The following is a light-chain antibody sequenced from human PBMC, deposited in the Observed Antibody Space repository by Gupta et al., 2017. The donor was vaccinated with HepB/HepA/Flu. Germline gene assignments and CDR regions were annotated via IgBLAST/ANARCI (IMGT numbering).Light chain of an antibody. CDR1: QSVLYSSNNKNY. V-gene: IGKV4-1*01. J-gene: IGKJ2*04. CDR2: WAS. Sequence: DIVMTQSPDSLAVSLGERATINCKSSQSVLYSSNNKNYLAWYQQKPGQPPKLLIYWASTRESGVPDRSSGSGSGTDFTLTISSLQAEDVAVYYCQQYDSTPCSFGQGTKLEIK. CDR3: QQYDSTPCS.